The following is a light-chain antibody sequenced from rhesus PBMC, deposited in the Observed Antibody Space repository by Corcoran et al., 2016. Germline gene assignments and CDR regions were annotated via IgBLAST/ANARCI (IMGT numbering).Light chain of an antibody. V-gene: IGKV1-25*01. J-gene: IGKJ2*01. CDR2: DTS. Sequence: DIQMTQSPSSLSASVGDRVTITCRASQDIRSHLAWYQQKPGQAPKLLIHDTSTVESGVPSRVSGSASGTHFTLTISSLQPEDFETYFCQHYNSYPYSFGQGTRVEIK. CDR1: QDIRSH. CDR3: QHYNSYPYS.